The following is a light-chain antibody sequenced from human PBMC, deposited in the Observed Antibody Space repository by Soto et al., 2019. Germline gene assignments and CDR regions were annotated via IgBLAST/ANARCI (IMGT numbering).Light chain of an antibody. V-gene: IGKV1-33*01. CDR3: QQYDNLSLT. CDR1: QDISNY. J-gene: IGKJ4*01. Sequence: DIQMTQSPSSLSASVGDRVTITCQASQDISNYLNWYQQKPGKAPKLLIYDASNLETGVPSRFSGSGSVTEFTFTISSLQPEDMATYYCQQYDNLSLTFGGGTKVEIK. CDR2: DAS.